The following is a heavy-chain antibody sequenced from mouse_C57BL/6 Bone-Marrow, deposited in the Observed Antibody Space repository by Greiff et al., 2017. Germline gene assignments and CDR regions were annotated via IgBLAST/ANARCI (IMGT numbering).Heavy chain of an antibody. D-gene: IGHD1-1*01. V-gene: IGHV14-3*01. Sequence: EVKLVESVAELVRPGASVKLSCTASGFNIKNTYMHWVKQRPEQGLEWIGRIDPANGNTKYASKFQGKATITADTSSNTAYLQLSSLTSEDTAIYYCVSGVYGPFDYWGQGTTLTVSS. CDR3: VSGVYGPFDY. CDR1: GFNIKNTY. CDR2: IDPANGNT. J-gene: IGHJ2*01.